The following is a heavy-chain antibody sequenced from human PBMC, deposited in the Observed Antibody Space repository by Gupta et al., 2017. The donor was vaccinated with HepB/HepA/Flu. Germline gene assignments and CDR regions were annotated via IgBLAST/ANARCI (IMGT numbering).Heavy chain of an antibody. CDR3: AREGDYYDSSGLDY. CDR1: GFTCSSDS. CDR2: ISSGSRTI. V-gene: IGHV3-48*02. Sequence: EVQLVESGGGLVQPGGSLRLSCAASGFTCSSDSMNWVRQAPGKGLEWVSYISSGSRTIYYADSVKGQFTISRDNAKNSLYLQMNSLRDEDTAVYYWAREGDYYDSSGLDYWGQGTLVTVSS. D-gene: IGHD3-22*01. J-gene: IGHJ4*02.